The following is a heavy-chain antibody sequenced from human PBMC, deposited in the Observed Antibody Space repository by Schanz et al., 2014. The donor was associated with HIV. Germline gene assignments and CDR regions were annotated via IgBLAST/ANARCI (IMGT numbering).Heavy chain of an antibody. CDR2: INHSGIP. Sequence: QVRLPQWGAGLLKPSETLSLTCAVYGGTFNDYYWGWIRQAPGKGLEWIGEINHSGIPNYNPSLGSRVAISGDPSKTHFPLKVNSVPAADTAVYFCVRDGGRGGGQRQLFGYWGQGTLVTVSS. D-gene: IGHD2-2*01. V-gene: IGHV4-34*02. J-gene: IGHJ4*02. CDR1: GGTFNDYY. CDR3: VRDGGRGGGQRQLFGY.